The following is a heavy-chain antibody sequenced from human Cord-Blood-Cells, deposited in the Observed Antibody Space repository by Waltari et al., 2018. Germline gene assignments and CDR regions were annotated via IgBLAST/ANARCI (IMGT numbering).Heavy chain of an antibody. D-gene: IGHD1-1*01. CDR2: ITPIFCTA. J-gene: IGHJ3*02. CDR3: ARVVTTDDAFDI. V-gene: IGHV1-69*01. Sequence: QVQLVQSGAEVKKPGSSVKVSCKASGGTFSSYAISWVRKAPGQGLEWMGGITPIFCTANYAQKFQGRVTITADESTSTAYMELSSLRSEDTAVYYCARVVTTDDAFDIWGQGTMVTVSS. CDR1: GGTFSSYA.